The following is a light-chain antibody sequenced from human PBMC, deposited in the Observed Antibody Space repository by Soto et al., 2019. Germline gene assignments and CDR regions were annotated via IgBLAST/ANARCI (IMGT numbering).Light chain of an antibody. CDR3: CSYAGSSTHV. CDR2: EGS. Sequence: QSALTQPASVPGSPGQSITISCTGTSSDVGSYNLVSWYQQHPGKAPKLMIYEGSKRPSGVSNRFSGSKSGNTASLTISGLQAEDEADYYCCSYAGSSTHVFGTGTKLTVL. V-gene: IGLV2-23*01. CDR1: SSDVGSYNL. J-gene: IGLJ1*01.